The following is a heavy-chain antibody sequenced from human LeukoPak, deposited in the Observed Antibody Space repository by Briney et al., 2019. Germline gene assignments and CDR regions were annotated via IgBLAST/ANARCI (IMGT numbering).Heavy chain of an antibody. V-gene: IGHV3-30*18. D-gene: IGHD5-18*01. CDR3: AKVDGYSYGGHVDY. Sequence: GGSLRLSCAASGFTFSSYGMHWVRQAPGKGLEWVAVKSYDGSNKYYADSVKGRFTISRDNSKNTLYLQMNSLRAEDTAVYYCAKVDGYSYGGHVDYWGQGTLVTVSS. CDR1: GFTFSSYG. J-gene: IGHJ4*02. CDR2: KSYDGSNK.